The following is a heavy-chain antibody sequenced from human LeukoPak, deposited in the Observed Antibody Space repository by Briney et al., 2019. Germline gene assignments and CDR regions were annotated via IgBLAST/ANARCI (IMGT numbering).Heavy chain of an antibody. CDR1: GFTFSSYG. CDR2: ISYDGSNK. CDR3: ARDLYSGYDGGPIDY. V-gene: IGHV3-30*03. J-gene: IGHJ4*02. Sequence: PGGSLRLSCAASGFTFSSYGMHWVRQAPGKGLEWVAVISYDGSNKYYADSVKGRFTISRDNSKNTLYLQMNSLRAEDTAVYYCARDLYSGYDGGPIDYWGQGSLVTVSS. D-gene: IGHD5-12*01.